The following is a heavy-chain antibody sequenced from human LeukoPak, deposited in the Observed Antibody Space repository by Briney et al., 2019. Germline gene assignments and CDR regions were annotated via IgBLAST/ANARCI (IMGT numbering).Heavy chain of an antibody. D-gene: IGHD6-19*01. V-gene: IGHV4-31*03. CDR1: GGSINSGDYY. CDR2: ICYSGST. Sequence: PSETLSLTCIVSGGSINSGDYYWNWIRQHPGKGLEWIGYICYSGSTYYNPSLKSRVSISIDKSKNQFSLNLRSVTAADTAVYYCAREARNDWYPFDYWGQGTLVTVSS. J-gene: IGHJ4*02. CDR3: AREARNDWYPFDY.